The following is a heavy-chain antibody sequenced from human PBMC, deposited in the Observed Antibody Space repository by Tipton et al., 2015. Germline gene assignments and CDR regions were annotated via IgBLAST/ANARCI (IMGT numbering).Heavy chain of an antibody. D-gene: IGHD6-13*01. V-gene: IGHV1-2*02. CDR1: GDTFTSNI. Sequence: QLVQSGAEVKKPGSSVKISCKASGDTFTSNIFNWVRQAPGQGLEWMGWINPNSGDTNYAQRFQGRVTMTRDTSINTACMEVSRLTSDDTAVYYCARSAIAADYWGQGTLVTVSS. CDR3: ARSAIAADY. J-gene: IGHJ4*02. CDR2: INPNSGDT.